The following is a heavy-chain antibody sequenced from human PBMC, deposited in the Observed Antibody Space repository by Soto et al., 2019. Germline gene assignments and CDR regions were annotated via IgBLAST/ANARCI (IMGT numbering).Heavy chain of an antibody. J-gene: IGHJ4*02. CDR1: GFTFSNAW. CDR3: TTTDYYDSSGYPIDY. CDR2: IKSKTDGGTT. V-gene: IGHV3-15*07. Sequence: GGSLRLSCAASGFTFSNAWMNWVRQAPGKGLEWVGRIKSKTDGGTTDYAAPVKGRFTISRDDSKNTLYLQMNSLKTEDTAVYYCTTTDYYDSSGYPIDYWGQGTLVTVSS. D-gene: IGHD3-22*01.